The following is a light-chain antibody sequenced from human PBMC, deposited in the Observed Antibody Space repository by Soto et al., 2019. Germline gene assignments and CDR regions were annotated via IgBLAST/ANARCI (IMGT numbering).Light chain of an antibody. Sequence: DIQMTQSPSTLSASVGDRVTITCRASQSLGTWLAWYQQKPGKAPELLIYDASRLESGVPSRFSGGGSGTEFILTISSLQHDDFATYYGQQYKDYYLFTFGPGTKVDIK. CDR3: QQYKDYYLFT. V-gene: IGKV1-5*01. CDR1: QSLGTW. J-gene: IGKJ3*01. CDR2: DAS.